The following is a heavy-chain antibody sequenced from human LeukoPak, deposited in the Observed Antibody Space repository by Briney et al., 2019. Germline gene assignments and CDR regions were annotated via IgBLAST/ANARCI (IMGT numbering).Heavy chain of an antibody. CDR3: AREDSSSSHSYMDV. CDR2: ISSPSTTI. Sequence: GGSLRLDCPASEFIIRGYSMNWVGQAAGQWLDWVPFISSPSTTIYYTDSVKGRFTISRDNAKNSLYLQMNSLRAEDTAVYYCAREDSSSSHSYMDVWGKGTPVTVSS. CDR1: EFIIRGYS. D-gene: IGHD6-6*01. J-gene: IGHJ6*03. V-gene: IGHV3-48*01.